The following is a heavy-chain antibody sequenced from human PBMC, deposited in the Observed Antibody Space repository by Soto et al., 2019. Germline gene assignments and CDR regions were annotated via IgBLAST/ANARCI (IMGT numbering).Heavy chain of an antibody. CDR3: ARFADSSGYHDAFDI. V-gene: IGHV1-18*01. D-gene: IGHD3-22*01. CDR2: ISAYNGNT. Sequence: WASVKVSCKASGYTFTSYGISWVRQAPGQGLEWMGWISAYNGNTNYAQKLQGRVTMTTDTSTSTAYMELRSLRSDDTAVYYCARFADSSGYHDAFDIWGQGTMVTVSS. CDR1: GYTFTSYG. J-gene: IGHJ3*02.